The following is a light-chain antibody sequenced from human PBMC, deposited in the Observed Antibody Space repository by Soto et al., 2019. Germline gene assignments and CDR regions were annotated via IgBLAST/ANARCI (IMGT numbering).Light chain of an antibody. Sequence: EIVLTQSPGTLHFSPGERATIAYRGSQSFTNSSLAWYQQKPGQPPRLPLYGASRRATGIPDRFSGSGSGTDFTLTISRLEPEDFAVYYCQQYGSPPRTFGQGNKVEIK. CDR2: GAS. J-gene: IGKJ1*01. CDR3: QQYGSPPRT. CDR1: QSFTNSS. V-gene: IGKV3-20*01.